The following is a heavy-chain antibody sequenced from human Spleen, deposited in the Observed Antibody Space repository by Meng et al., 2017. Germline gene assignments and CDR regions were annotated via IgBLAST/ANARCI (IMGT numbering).Heavy chain of an antibody. V-gene: IGHV3-23*01. CDR1: GFTLSSYT. CDR2: ISGSGGST. Sequence: GESLKISCVASGFTLSSYTMSWVRQAPGKGLEWVSAISGSGGSTYYADSVKGRFTISRDNSKNTLYLQMNSLRAEDTAVYYCAKDSPFTMVRGWVDWYFDLWGRGTLVTVSS. D-gene: IGHD3-10*01. J-gene: IGHJ2*01. CDR3: AKDSPFTMVRGWVDWYFDL.